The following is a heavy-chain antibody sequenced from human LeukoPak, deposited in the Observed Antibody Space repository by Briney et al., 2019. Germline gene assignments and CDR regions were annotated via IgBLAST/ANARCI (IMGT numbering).Heavy chain of an antibody. V-gene: IGHV3-48*03. CDR2: ISRSGTI. CDR3: ARRFDS. J-gene: IGHJ4*02. Sequence: GGSLRLSCAVSGFTVSSYEMNWVRRAPGKGLEWDSYISRSGTIYYADSVKGRFTISRDNAKNSLFLQMNSLRAEDTALYYCARRFDSWGQGTLVTVSS. CDR1: GFTVSSYE.